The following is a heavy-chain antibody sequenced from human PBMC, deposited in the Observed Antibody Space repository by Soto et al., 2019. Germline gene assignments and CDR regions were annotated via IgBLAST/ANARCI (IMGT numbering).Heavy chain of an antibody. CDR2: XXXSXXXX. Sequence: GGSLRLSCAASGFTFSSYAMSWVRQAPGKGLXXVXAXXXSXXXXYYADSVKGRFTISRDNSKNTLYLQMNSLRAEDTAVYYCATGTTGYWGQGTMVTVS. J-gene: IGHJ4*02. V-gene: IGHV3-23*01. CDR3: ATGTTGY. D-gene: IGHD1-7*01. CDR1: GFTFSSYA.